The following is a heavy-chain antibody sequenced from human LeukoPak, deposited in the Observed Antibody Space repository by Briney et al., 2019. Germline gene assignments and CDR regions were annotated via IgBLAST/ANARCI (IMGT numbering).Heavy chain of an antibody. CDR1: GFTFSSYS. D-gene: IGHD5-12*01. V-gene: IGHV3-48*01. J-gene: IGHJ3*02. Sequence: GGSLRLSCAASGFTFSSYSMNWVRQAPGKGLEWVSYISSSSSTIYYADSVKGRFTISRDNAKNSLYLQMNSLRAEDTAVYYCARLATVLAFDIWGQGTMVTVSS. CDR2: ISSSSSTI. CDR3: ARLATVLAFDI.